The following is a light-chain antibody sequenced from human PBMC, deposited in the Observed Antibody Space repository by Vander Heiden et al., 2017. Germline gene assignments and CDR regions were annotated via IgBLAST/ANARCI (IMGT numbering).Light chain of an antibody. V-gene: IGLV2-14*01. CDR2: DGS. J-gene: IGLJ2*01. Sequence: QSALTQPASVSGSPGPSTTISCTGTRSDVGGYNYVSWYQQHPGNAPMLMSYDGSNRSSGVANLFSGSKSGTTALPTISGLQAEDDAYYYCTSYTSSSTRLFGGGTKLTVL. CDR3: TSYTSSSTRL. CDR1: RSDVGGYNY.